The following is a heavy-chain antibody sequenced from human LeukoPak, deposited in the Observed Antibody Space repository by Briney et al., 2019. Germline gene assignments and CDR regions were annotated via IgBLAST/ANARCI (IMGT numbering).Heavy chain of an antibody. D-gene: IGHD3-22*01. J-gene: IGHJ6*03. CDR3: ASNYDSSGYSPSHYMDV. CDR2: VDPEDGET. Sequence: ASVKVSCKASGYTFTDYYTHWVQQAPGKGLEWMGRVDPEDGETIYAEKFQGRVIITADTSTDTAYMELSSLRSEDTAVYYCASNYDSSGYSPSHYMDVWGKGTTVTVSS. V-gene: IGHV1-69-2*01. CDR1: GYTFTDYY.